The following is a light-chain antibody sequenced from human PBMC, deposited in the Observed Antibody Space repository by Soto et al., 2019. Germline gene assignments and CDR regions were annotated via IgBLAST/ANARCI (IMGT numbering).Light chain of an antibody. CDR1: SSDIGGHNF. Sequence: QSVLTQPAAVSGSPGQSITISCTGTSSDIGGHNFVSWYQHHPGKAPKLLIYEVSYRASGVSNRFTGSKPANTASLTISGLQAEDEADYSCSSYTTSSYVVFGGGTNVTVL. CDR3: SSYTTSSYVV. J-gene: IGLJ2*01. CDR2: EVS. V-gene: IGLV2-14*01.